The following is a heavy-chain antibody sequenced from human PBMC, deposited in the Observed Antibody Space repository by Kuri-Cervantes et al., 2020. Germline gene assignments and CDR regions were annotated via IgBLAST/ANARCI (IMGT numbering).Heavy chain of an antibody. D-gene: IGHD4-17*01. CDR1: GGSISSGDYY. Sequence: LRLSCTVSGGSISSGDYYWSWIRQPPGKGLEWIGYIYYSGGTYYNPSLKSRVTISVDTSKNQFSLKLSSVTAADTAVYYCASMTTGNFDYWGQGTLVTVSS. V-gene: IGHV4-30-4*01. CDR2: IYYSGGT. J-gene: IGHJ4*02. CDR3: ASMTTGNFDY.